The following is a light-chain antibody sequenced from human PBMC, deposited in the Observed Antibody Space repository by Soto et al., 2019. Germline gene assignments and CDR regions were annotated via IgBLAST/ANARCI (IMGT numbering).Light chain of an antibody. CDR2: SNN. CDR3: AAWDDSLNGYVV. V-gene: IGLV1-44*01. CDR1: SSNIGRNI. Sequence: QSVLTQPPSASGTPGQRVTISCSGSSSNIGRNIVNWYQQLPGTAPKLLINSNNQRPSGVPDRFSGSKSGTSASLAISGLQSEDEADYYCAAWDDSLNGYVVFGGGTKLTVL. J-gene: IGLJ2*01.